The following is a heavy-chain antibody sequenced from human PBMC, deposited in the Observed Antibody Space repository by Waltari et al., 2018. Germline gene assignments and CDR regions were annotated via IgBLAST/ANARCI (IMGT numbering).Heavy chain of an antibody. CDR2: IRFDGSQK. CDR3: AGDISVSSPSL. D-gene: IGHD3-3*02. V-gene: IGHV3-30*02. Sequence: QVQLVESGGGVVPPGESLRLYCKASGFIFSRFDMHWVRQAPGMGLEWVSLIRFDGSQKYYSESLKGRFTVSRDNSRDTLYLHMENLGSDDTATYFCAGDISVSSPSLWGRGTLVTVSS. CDR1: GFIFSRFD. J-gene: IGHJ1*01.